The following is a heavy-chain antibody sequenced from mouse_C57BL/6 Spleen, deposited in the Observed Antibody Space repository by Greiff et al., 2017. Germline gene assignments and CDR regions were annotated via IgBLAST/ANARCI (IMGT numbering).Heavy chain of an antibody. Sequence: QVQLQQPGAELVMPGASVKLSCKASGYTFTSYWMHWVKQRPGQGLEWIGEIDPSDSYTNYNQKFKGKSTLTVDKSSSTAYMQLSSLTSEDSAVYYCARSTTPDGSSYFDYWGQGTTRTVSS. J-gene: IGHJ2*01. CDR2: IDPSDSYT. CDR3: ARSTTPDGSSYFDY. D-gene: IGHD1-1*01. CDR1: GYTFTSYW. V-gene: IGHV1-69*01.